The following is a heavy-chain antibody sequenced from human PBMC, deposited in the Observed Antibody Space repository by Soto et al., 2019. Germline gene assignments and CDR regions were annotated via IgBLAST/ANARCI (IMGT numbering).Heavy chain of an antibody. CDR1: GGSISSYY. J-gene: IGHJ6*02. CDR2: IYYSGST. V-gene: IGHV4-59*01. D-gene: IGHD2-2*01. CDR3: ASGLVVVPAAIDYYYYGMDV. Sequence: SETLSLTCTVSGGSISSYYWSWIRQPPGKGLEWIGYIYYSGSTNYNPSLKSRVTISVDTSKNQFSLKLSSVTAADTAVYYCASGLVVVPAAIDYYYYGMDVWGQGTTVTVSS.